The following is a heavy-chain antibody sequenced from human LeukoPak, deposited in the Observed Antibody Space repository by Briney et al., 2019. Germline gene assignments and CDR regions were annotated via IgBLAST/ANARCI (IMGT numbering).Heavy chain of an antibody. Sequence: KPSETLSLTCVVYGGSFSGYYWSWIRQPAGKGLEWIGRIYTSGSTNYNPSLKSRVTMSVDTSKNQFSLKLSSVTAADTAVYYCAREDYGGNSVGTGDFDYWGQGTLVTVSS. D-gene: IGHD4-23*01. V-gene: IGHV4-4*07. CDR1: GGSFSGYY. CDR3: AREDYGGNSVGTGDFDY. J-gene: IGHJ4*02. CDR2: IYTSGST.